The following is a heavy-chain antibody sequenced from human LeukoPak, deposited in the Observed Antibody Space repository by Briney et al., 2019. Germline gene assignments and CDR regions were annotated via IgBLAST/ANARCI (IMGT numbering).Heavy chain of an antibody. J-gene: IGHJ4*02. CDR3: TTDGEAAAGTGVDY. CDR2: IKSISDGGTT. Sequence: GGSLRLSCAASGITFSNAWMSWVRQAPGKGLEWVGRIKSISDGGTTDFAAPVKGRFTISRDDSKKTVYLQMNSLKTEDTAIYYCTTDGEAAAGTGVDYWGQGTLVTVSS. CDR1: GITFSNAW. D-gene: IGHD6-13*01. V-gene: IGHV3-15*01.